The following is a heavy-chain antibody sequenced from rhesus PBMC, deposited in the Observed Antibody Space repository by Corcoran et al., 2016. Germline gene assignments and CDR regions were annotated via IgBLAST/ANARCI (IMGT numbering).Heavy chain of an antibody. CDR2: ISGSSGST. D-gene: IGHD6-25*01. Sequence: QVQLQESGPGLVKPSETLSLPCAVSGYSISSGYYWGWIRQPPGKGLEYIGYISGSSGSTYYNPPRKRRVTLSKSTAKDQFFLNLSSVTAADTAVYYCARLRSGSSPDYWGQGVLVTVSS. CDR1: GYSISSGYY. CDR3: ARLRSGSSPDY. J-gene: IGHJ4*01. V-gene: IGHV4-99*01.